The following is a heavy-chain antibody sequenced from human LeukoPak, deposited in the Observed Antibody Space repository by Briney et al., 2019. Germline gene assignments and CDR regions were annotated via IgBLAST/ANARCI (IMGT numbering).Heavy chain of an antibody. CDR3: AAAPQAYYYDSGDYYSDY. CDR2: FDAEDGKT. CDR1: GYSLTELS. V-gene: IGHV1-24*01. Sequence: GASVKVSCKVSGYSLTELSIQWVRQAPGERLEWMGGFDAEDGKTIYAQKFQGRVTMTEDTSMDTAYMDLSSLRTEDTATYYCAAAPQAYYYDSGDYYSDYWGQGTLVTVSS. J-gene: IGHJ4*02. D-gene: IGHD3-22*01.